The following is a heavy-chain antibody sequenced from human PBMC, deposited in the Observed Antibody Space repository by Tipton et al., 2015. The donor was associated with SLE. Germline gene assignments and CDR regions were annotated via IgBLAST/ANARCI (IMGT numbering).Heavy chain of an antibody. Sequence: TLSLTCAVYGGSFSGYYWSWIRQPPGEGLDWIGEINHSGSTNYNPSLKSRVTISVDTSKNQFSLKLSSVTAADTAVYYCARVTELLWFGEARGWFDPWGQGTLVTVSS. V-gene: IGHV4-34*01. J-gene: IGHJ5*02. CDR1: GGSFSGYY. CDR3: ARVTELLWFGEARGWFDP. CDR2: INHSGST. D-gene: IGHD3-10*01.